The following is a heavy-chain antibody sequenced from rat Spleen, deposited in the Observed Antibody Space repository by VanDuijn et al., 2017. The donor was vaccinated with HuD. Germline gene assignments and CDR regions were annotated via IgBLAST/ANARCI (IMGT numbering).Heavy chain of an antibody. J-gene: IGHJ4*01. V-gene: IGHV5-58*01. CDR3: GKDMNYFSTYPFYLMGA. D-gene: IGHD1-2*01. CDR2: IRPDGGST. CDR1: GFTFSSYW. Sequence: EVQLVETGGGLVHPGESLKLSCVASGFTFSSYWMFWIRQAPGEGLEWLSSIRPDGGSTYYPDSMKGRFTISRDNAENTVYLQMNSLRSEDTATYFCGKDMNYFSTYPFYLMGAWGQGTSVTVSS.